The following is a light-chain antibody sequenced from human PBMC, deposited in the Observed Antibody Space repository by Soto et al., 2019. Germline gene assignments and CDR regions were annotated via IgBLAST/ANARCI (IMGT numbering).Light chain of an antibody. Sequence: EIVLTQSPATLSLSPGERATLSCRASQSVSSYLAWYQQKPGQAPRLLIYDASNRATGILARFSGSGSCTDFPLTIISLEPEDYAVYYCQQRSNWPPYNLGQGTKLEIK. J-gene: IGKJ2*01. CDR1: QSVSSY. CDR2: DAS. CDR3: QQRSNWPPYN. V-gene: IGKV3-11*01.